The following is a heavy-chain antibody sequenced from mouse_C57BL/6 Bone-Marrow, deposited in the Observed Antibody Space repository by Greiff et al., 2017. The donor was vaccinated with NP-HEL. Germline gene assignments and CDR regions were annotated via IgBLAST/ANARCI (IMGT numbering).Heavy chain of an antibody. D-gene: IGHD3-2*02. J-gene: IGHJ3*01. CDR1: GYSITSGYY. CDR2: ISYDGSN. Sequence: EVQLQESGPGLVKPSQSLSLTCSVTGYSITSGYYWNWIRQFPGNKLEWMGYISYDGSNNYNPSLKNRISITRDTSKNQFFLKLNSVTTEDTATYYCAREGQLRGFAYWGQGTLVTVSA. CDR3: AREGQLRGFAY. V-gene: IGHV3-6*01.